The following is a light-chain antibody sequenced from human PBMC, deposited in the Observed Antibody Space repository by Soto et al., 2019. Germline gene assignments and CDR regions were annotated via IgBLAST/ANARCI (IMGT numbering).Light chain of an antibody. CDR3: ESYDSSLNGFFV. CDR1: SSNIGAGYD. V-gene: IGLV1-40*01. J-gene: IGLJ1*01. Sequence: QSVLTQPPSVSGVLGQRVTISCTGSSSNIGAGYDVHWYQQVPGTAPKLLIYGNSNRPSGVPDRFSGSKSGTSGSLAITGLQAEDDADYYCESYDSSLNGFFVFGTGTKVTGL. CDR2: GNS.